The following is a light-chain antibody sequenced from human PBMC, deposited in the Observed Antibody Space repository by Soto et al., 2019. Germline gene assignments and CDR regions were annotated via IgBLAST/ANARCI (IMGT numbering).Light chain of an antibody. J-gene: IGKJ1*01. CDR2: GAS. CDR3: LQYGSSVWT. Sequence: EIVLTQSPGTLSVSPGERATLSCRASQRLSSNYLAWFQQKPGQAPRLLIYGASSRATGIPDRFSGSGSGTDFTLTIPRLEPEDFAVYYCLQYGSSVWTFGQGTKVDI. V-gene: IGKV3-20*01. CDR1: QRLSSNY.